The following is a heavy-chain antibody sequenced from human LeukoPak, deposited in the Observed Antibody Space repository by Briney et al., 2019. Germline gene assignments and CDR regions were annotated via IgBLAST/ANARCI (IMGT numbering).Heavy chain of an antibody. CDR2: ISGSGGST. CDR1: GFTFSSYA. Sequence: GGSLRLSCAASGFTFSSYAMSWVRQAPGKGLEWVSAISGSGGSTYYADSVKGRFTISRDNSKNTLYLQMNSLRAEDTAVYYCVKDRGWYCSGGNCYEYNWFDPWGQGTLVTVSS. V-gene: IGHV3-23*01. CDR3: VKDRGWYCSGGNCYEYNWFDP. D-gene: IGHD2-15*01. J-gene: IGHJ5*02.